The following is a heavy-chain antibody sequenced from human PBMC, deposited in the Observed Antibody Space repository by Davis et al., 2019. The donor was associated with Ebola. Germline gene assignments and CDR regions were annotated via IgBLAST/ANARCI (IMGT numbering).Heavy chain of an antibody. CDR3: VRGLGGKYGYFDY. CDR1: GFTFTDYW. CDR2: INIDGSGT. V-gene: IGHV3-74*01. D-gene: IGHD1-26*01. J-gene: IGHJ4*02. Sequence: GESLKISCVASGFTFTDYWMHWVRQAPGKGLVWVSRINIDGSGTNYADSVKGRFTMSRDNTKNTLYLQMNSLRDEDTAVYYCVRGLGGKYGYFDYWGQGILVTVSS.